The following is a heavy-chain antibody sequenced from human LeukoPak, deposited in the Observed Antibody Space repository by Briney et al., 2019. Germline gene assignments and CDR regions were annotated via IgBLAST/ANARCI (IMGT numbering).Heavy chain of an antibody. CDR3: TRRGVTRLYDY. J-gene: IGHJ4*02. CDR1: GFTFSDCA. D-gene: IGHD3-10*01. Sequence: GGSLRLSCAASGFTFSDCAMSWVRQAPGKGLEWVSVISGGGGSTNYADSVKGRFTISRDNSKNTLYLQMSSVKAEDTAVYFRTRRGVTRLYDYWGQGTLVTVSS. V-gene: IGHV3-23*01. CDR2: ISGGGGST.